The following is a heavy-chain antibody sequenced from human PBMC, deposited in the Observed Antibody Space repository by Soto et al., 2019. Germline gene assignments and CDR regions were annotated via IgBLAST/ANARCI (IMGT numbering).Heavy chain of an antibody. CDR2: IYTSGST. J-gene: IGHJ6*02. V-gene: IGHV4-4*07. D-gene: IGHD6-13*01. CDR3: ARGGIAAAGTGFHYYYYGMDV. CDR1: GGSISSYY. Sequence: SETLSLTCTVSGGSISSYYWSWIRQPAGKGLEWIGRIYTSGSTNYNPSLKSRVTMSVDTSKNQFSLKLSSVTAADTAVYYCARGGIAAAGTGFHYYYYGMDVWGQGTTVTVSS.